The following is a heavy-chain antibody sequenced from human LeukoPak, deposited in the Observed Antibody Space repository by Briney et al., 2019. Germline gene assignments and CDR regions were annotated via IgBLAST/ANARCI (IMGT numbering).Heavy chain of an antibody. CDR1: GGSISSGGYY. CDR3: ARMRDYYDSSGYYPRFDY. J-gene: IGHJ4*02. D-gene: IGHD3-22*01. Sequence: SETLSLTCTVSGGSISSGGYYWSWIRQHPGKGLEWIGYIYYSGSTYYNPSLKSRVTISVDTSKNQFSLKLSSVTAADTAVYYCARMRDYYDSSGYYPRFDYWGQGTLVTVSS. V-gene: IGHV4-31*03. CDR2: IYYSGST.